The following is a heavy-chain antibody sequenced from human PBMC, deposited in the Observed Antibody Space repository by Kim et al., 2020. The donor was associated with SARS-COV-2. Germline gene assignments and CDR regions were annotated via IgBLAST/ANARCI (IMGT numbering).Heavy chain of an antibody. Sequence: ASVKVSCKASGYTFTSFAMHWVRQAPGQRLEWMGWINAGNGKTEYSQKFQDRVTITRDTSATTAYMELSSLRSEDTAVYYCARGGSGRYYLYFDYWGQGTLVTVSS. D-gene: IGHD1-26*01. J-gene: IGHJ4*02. CDR2: INAGNGKT. CDR3: ARGGSGRYYLYFDY. CDR1: GYTFTSFA. V-gene: IGHV1-3*01.